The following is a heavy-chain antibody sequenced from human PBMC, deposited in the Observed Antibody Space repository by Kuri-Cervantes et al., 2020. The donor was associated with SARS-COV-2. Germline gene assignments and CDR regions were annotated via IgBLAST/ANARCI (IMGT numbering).Heavy chain of an antibody. Sequence: GESLKISCAASGITFSSYGMHWVRQALGSGLEWVVLISYDGDNKFYADSVKGRFTISRDNSKNTLYLQMNSLRAEDTAVYYCAKDQHGIVVVVAAIDYWGQGTLVTVSS. V-gene: IGHV3-30*18. CDR3: AKDQHGIVVVVAAIDY. CDR2: ISYDGDNK. J-gene: IGHJ4*02. CDR1: GITFSSYG. D-gene: IGHD2-15*01.